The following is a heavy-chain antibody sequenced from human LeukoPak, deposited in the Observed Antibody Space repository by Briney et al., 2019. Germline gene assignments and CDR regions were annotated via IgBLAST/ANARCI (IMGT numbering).Heavy chain of an antibody. CDR2: IYYSGST. Sequence: SETLSLTCTVPGGSISSSSYYWGWIRQPPGKGLEWIGSIYYSGSTYYNPSLKSRVTISVDTSKNQFSLKLSSVTAADTAVYYCARGDYRSGFDPWGQGTLVTVSS. D-gene: IGHD4-11*01. J-gene: IGHJ5*02. CDR1: GGSISSSSYY. CDR3: ARGDYRSGFDP. V-gene: IGHV4-39*07.